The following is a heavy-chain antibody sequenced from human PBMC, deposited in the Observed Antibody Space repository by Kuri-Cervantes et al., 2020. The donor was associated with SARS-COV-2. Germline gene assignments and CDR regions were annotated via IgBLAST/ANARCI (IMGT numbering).Heavy chain of an antibody. D-gene: IGHD1-1*01. Sequence: ESLKISCTVSGGSISSTNHYWDWIRQPPGKGLEWIGSIYYSGNTYYKPSLKGRVTISVDTSKNQFSLKLRSVTAADTAVYYCARHVELIRRFDYWGQGTLVTVSS. CDR2: IYYSGNT. J-gene: IGHJ4*02. CDR1: GGSISSTNHY. V-gene: IGHV4-39*01. CDR3: ARHVELIRRFDY.